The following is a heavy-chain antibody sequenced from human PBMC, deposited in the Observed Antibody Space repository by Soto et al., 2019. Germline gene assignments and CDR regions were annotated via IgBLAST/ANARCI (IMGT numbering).Heavy chain of an antibody. D-gene: IGHD3-3*01. CDR2: TYYRSKWYN. Sequence: SQTLSLTCAISGDSVSSNSAAWNWIRQSPSRGLEWLGRTYYRSKWYNDYAVSVKSRITINPDTSKNQFSLQLNSVTPEDTAVYYCARDLMPYREVYDLAYYYYMDVWGKGTTVTVSS. V-gene: IGHV6-1*01. CDR1: GDSVSSNSAA. J-gene: IGHJ6*03. CDR3: ARDLMPYREVYDLAYYYYMDV.